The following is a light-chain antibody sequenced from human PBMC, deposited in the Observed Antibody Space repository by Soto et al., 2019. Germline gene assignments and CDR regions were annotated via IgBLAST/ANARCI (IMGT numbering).Light chain of an antibody. V-gene: IGKV1-5*01. Sequence: DIQMTHSPATLSASVVYIVTITCRSSQSVRSWLAWYQQKPGTAPKLLIFDASRLESGVPSRFSGSASGTEFTLTISSLQPDDFATYYCQHYNSYSEAFGQGTKVDIK. CDR1: QSVRSW. CDR2: DAS. J-gene: IGKJ1*01. CDR3: QHYNSYSEA.